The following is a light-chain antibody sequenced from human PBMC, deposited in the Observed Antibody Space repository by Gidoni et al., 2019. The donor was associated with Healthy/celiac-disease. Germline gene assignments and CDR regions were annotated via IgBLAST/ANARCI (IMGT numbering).Light chain of an antibody. Sequence: SSELSQDPAVSVALGQTVRITCQGDSLRSYYASCYQQKPGQAPVLVIYGKNNRPALIPARFSCSSSGNTASLTITGAQAEDEAYYYCNSRDSSGNHLVFGGGTKLTVL. V-gene: IGLV3-19*01. CDR1: SLRSYY. CDR2: GKN. J-gene: IGLJ2*01. CDR3: NSRDSSGNHLV.